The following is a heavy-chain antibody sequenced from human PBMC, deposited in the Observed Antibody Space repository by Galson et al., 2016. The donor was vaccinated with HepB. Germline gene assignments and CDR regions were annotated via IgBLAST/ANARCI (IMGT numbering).Heavy chain of an antibody. D-gene: IGHD6-13*01. J-gene: IGHJ4*02. Sequence: SLRLSCAASGFPFSNYWMHWVRQAPGKGPVWVSRINSDGSSTTYADSVKGRFTISRDNAKNTLYLQMNSLRAEDTALYYCTRVHREGIAAAGLQIWGQGTLVIVSS. CDR2: INSDGSST. V-gene: IGHV3-74*01. CDR3: TRVHREGIAAAGLQI. CDR1: GFPFSNYW.